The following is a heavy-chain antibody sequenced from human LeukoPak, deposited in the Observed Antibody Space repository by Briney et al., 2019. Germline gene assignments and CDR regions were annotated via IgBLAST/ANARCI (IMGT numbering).Heavy chain of an antibody. Sequence: ASVKVSCKASGYTFTSYDINWVRQATGQGLEWMGWMNPNSGNTGYAQKFQGRVTMTRNTSISTAYMELSSLRSEDTAVYYCARGMFHLAAGPVPSYYWGQGTLVTVSS. CDR1: GYTFTSYD. CDR2: MNPNSGNT. V-gene: IGHV1-8*01. J-gene: IGHJ4*02. D-gene: IGHD6-6*01. CDR3: ARGMFHLAAGPVPSYY.